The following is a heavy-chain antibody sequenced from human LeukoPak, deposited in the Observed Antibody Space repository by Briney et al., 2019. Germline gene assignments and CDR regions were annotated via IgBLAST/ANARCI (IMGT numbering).Heavy chain of an antibody. Sequence: SGTLSLTCTVSGVSVSSGSYYWSWIRQPPGKGLEWIGYIYYSGSTNYNPSLKSRVTISVDTSKNQFSLKLSSVTAADTAVYYCARGISSGWSRAVGYWGQGTLVTVSS. CDR2: IYYSGST. V-gene: IGHV4-61*01. CDR1: GVSVSSGSYY. D-gene: IGHD6-19*01. J-gene: IGHJ4*02. CDR3: ARGISSGWSRAVGY.